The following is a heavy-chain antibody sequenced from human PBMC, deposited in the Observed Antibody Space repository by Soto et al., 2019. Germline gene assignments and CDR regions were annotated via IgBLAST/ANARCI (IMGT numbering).Heavy chain of an antibody. V-gene: IGHV1-69*13. CDR2: IIPIFGTA. D-gene: IGHD2-15*01. J-gene: IGHJ6*02. CDR1: GGPFSSYA. Sequence: SVKVSFKASGGPFSSYAISWVRQAPGQGLEWMGGIIPIFGTANYAQKFQGRVTITADESTSTAYMELSSLRSEDTAVYYCARGDIVVVVAATHYYYGMDVWGQGTTVTVSS. CDR3: ARGDIVVVVAATHYYYGMDV.